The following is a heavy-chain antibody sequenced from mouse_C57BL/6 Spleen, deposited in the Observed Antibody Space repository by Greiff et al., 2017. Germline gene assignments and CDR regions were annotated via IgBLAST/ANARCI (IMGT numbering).Heavy chain of an antibody. J-gene: IGHJ2*01. D-gene: IGHD2-4*01. CDR2: IYPRSGNT. V-gene: IGHV1-81*01. Sequence: ESGAELARPGASVKLSCKASGYTFTSYGISWVKQRTGQGLEWIGEIYPRSGNTYYNEKFKGKATLTADKSSSTAYMELRSLTSEDSAVYFCARRDDYYYFDYWGQSTTLTVSS. CDR1: GYTFTSYG. CDR3: ARRDDYYYFDY.